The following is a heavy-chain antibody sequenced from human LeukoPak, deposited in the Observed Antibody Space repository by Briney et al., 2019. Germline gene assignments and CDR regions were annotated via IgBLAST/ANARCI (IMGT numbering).Heavy chain of an antibody. CDR3: ATANPTPRGINFDY. Sequence: GGSLRLSCAASGFTFSTSAMSWVRQAPGKGLQWLSSINGGDYSTYYADSAKGRFTISRDRSKNILYLQMNSLRTDDTAIYYCATANPTPRGINFDYWGQGTLVIVSS. CDR2: INGGDYST. J-gene: IGHJ4*02. CDR1: GFTFSTSA. V-gene: IGHV3-23*01. D-gene: IGHD3-10*01.